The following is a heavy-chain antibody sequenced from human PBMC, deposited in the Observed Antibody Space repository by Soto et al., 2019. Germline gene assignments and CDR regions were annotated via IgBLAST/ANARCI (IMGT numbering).Heavy chain of an antibody. J-gene: IGHJ6*03. Sequence: QVRLVQSGAEVKKPGASVKVSCKASGYTFTSYDINWVRQATGQGLEWMGWMNPNSSNTGYAQKFRGRVTMTRNTSISTAYMELSSLRSEDTAVYYCARGTYYDFWSGYFDYYYMDVWGKGTTVTVSS. CDR1: GYTFTSYD. V-gene: IGHV1-8*01. CDR2: MNPNSSNT. D-gene: IGHD3-3*01. CDR3: ARGTYYDFWSGYFDYYYMDV.